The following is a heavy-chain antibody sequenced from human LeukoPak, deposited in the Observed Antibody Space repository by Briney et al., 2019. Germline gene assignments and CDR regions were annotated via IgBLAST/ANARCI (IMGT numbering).Heavy chain of an antibody. Sequence: WASVRVSCKASVYTFTIYDINWVRQAPGQGGEWMGWMNPNSGNTGYAQKFQGRVTMTRNTSIRTAYMELSSLRSEDTAVYYCALFNDYYYYYMDVWGKGTTVTVSS. CDR2: MNPNSGNT. D-gene: IGHD2-8*01. CDR3: ALFNDYYYYYMDV. V-gene: IGHV1-8*01. CDR1: VYTFTIYD. J-gene: IGHJ6*03.